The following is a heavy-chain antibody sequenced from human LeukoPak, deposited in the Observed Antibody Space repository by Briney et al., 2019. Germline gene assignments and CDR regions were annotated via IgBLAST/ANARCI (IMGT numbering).Heavy chain of an antibody. Sequence: SETLSLTCTVSGGSISSSSYYLGWIRQPPGKGLEWIGSIYYSGSTYYNPSLESRVTISVDTSKNQFSLKLSSVTAADTAVYYCRRGCTNGVCPFDYWGQGTLVTVSS. V-gene: IGHV4-39*01. CDR3: RRGCTNGVCPFDY. CDR1: GGSISSSSYY. CDR2: IYYSGST. J-gene: IGHJ4*02. D-gene: IGHD2-8*01.